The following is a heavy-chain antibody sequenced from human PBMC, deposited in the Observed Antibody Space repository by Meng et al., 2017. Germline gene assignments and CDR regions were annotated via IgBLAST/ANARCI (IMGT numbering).Heavy chain of an antibody. Sequence: QGPRRQMGAGRLQPSETRFLTCAVYGGYFSGYYWSWIRQPPGKGLEWIGEINHSGSTNYNPSLKSRVTISVDTSKNQFSLKLSSVTAADTAVYYCARGRGSWGYWGQGTLVTVSS. CDR2: INHSGST. CDR1: GGYFSGYY. D-gene: IGHD3-16*01. V-gene: IGHV4-34*01. CDR3: ARGRGSWGY. J-gene: IGHJ4*02.